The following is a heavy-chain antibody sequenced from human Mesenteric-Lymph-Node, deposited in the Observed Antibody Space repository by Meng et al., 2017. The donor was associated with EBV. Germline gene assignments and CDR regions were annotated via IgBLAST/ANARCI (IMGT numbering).Heavy chain of an antibody. CDR2: ISGHNGNT. CDR3: VRDGDGIVPSINFDY. J-gene: IGHJ4*02. Sequence: QVQLVGSGAGVKRPGASVKGSCKASGYTFTGYGISWVRQAPGQGLDWMGWISGHNGNTNYAQKFQGRVTLTTDTSTSTAYMELRSLRSDDTAVYYCVRDGDGIVPSINFDYWGQGTLVTVSS. CDR1: GYTFTGYG. D-gene: IGHD5-12*01. V-gene: IGHV1-18*01.